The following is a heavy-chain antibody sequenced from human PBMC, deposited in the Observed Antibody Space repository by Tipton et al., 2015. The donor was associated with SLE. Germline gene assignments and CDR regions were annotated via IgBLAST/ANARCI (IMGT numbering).Heavy chain of an antibody. CDR1: GFTFGYYA. Sequence: RSLRLSCAASGFTFGYYAMHWVRQAPGKGLEWVSSIDWNSGSIRYADSVKGRFTISRDNAKNSLYLQMNSLRTEDTAFYYCAKDNSANGWRLPYLDYWGQGTLVTVSS. V-gene: IGHV3-9*01. CDR2: IDWNSGSI. CDR3: AKDNSANGWRLPYLDY. D-gene: IGHD6-19*01. J-gene: IGHJ4*02.